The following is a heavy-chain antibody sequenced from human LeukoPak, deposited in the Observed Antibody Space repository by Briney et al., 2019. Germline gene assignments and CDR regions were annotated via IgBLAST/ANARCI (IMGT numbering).Heavy chain of an antibody. Sequence: ASVKVSCKASGYTFTSYGISWVRQAPGQWLEWMGIINPSGGSTSYAQKFQGRVIMTRDTSTSTVYMELSRLRSEDTAVYYCASGLVSGSTPTNYYGMDVCGQGTTVTVSS. J-gene: IGHJ6*02. CDR1: GYTFTSYG. CDR3: ASGLVSGSTPTNYYGMDV. D-gene: IGHD4-23*01. V-gene: IGHV1-46*01. CDR2: INPSGGST.